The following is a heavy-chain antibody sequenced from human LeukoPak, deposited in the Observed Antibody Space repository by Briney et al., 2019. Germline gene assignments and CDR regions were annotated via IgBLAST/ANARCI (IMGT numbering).Heavy chain of an antibody. Sequence: SVKVSCKASRGTFSSYTISWVRQAPGQGLEWMGRIIPILGIANYAQKFQGRVTITADKSTSTAYMELSSLRSEDTAVDYCARDRVRFLEWFSDAFDIWGQGTMVTVSS. V-gene: IGHV1-69*04. D-gene: IGHD3-3*01. J-gene: IGHJ3*02. CDR1: RGTFSSYT. CDR3: ARDRVRFLEWFSDAFDI. CDR2: IIPILGIA.